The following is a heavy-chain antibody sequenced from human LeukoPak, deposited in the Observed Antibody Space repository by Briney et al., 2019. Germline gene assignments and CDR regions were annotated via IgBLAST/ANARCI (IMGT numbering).Heavy chain of an antibody. V-gene: IGHV4-38-2*02. Sequence: PSETLSLTCTVSGYSISSGYYWGWIRQPPGKGLEWIGSIYHSGSTNYNPSLKSRVTISVDTSKNQFSLKLSSVTAADTAVYYCARSQISSGWYVAGYFDYWGQGTLVTVSS. D-gene: IGHD6-19*01. CDR2: IYHSGST. CDR1: GYSISSGYY. J-gene: IGHJ4*02. CDR3: ARSQISSGWYVAGYFDY.